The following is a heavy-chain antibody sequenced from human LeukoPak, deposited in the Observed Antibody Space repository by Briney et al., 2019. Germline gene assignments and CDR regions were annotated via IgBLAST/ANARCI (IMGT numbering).Heavy chain of an antibody. CDR2: IYYSGST. Sequence: SQTLSLTCTVSGGSISSGDYYWSRIRQPPGKGLEWIGYIYYSGSTNYNPSLKSRVTISVDTSKNQFSLKLNTVTAADTAVYYCARLTPSDSSSWYWYFGLWGRGTLVTVSS. CDR1: GGSISSGDYY. CDR3: ARLTPSDSSSWYWYFGL. D-gene: IGHD6-13*01. J-gene: IGHJ2*01. V-gene: IGHV4-30-4*01.